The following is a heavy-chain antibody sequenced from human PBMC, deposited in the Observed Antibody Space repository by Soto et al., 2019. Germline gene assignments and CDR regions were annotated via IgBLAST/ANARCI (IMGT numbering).Heavy chain of an antibody. CDR1: GYTFTSYA. CDR3: ARSSGRRGYYFDY. CDR2: INAGNGNT. V-gene: IGHV1-3*01. Sequence: QVQLVQSGAEVKKPGASVKVSCKASGYTFTSYAMHWVRQAPGQRLEWMGWINAGNGNTKYSQKFQGRVTITRDTSASTAYTELSSLRSEDTAVYYCARSSGRRGYYFDYWGQGTLVTVSS. J-gene: IGHJ4*02. D-gene: IGHD1-26*01.